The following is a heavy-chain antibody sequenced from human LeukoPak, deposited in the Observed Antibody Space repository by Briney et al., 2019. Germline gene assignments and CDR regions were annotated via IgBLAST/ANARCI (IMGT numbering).Heavy chain of an antibody. Sequence: GGSLRLSCAASGFTFSSHEMHWVRPAPGKGLEWVAVISYDGSTKFYADSVKGRFTISRDNSKLYLQMNSLRAEDTAVYFCARDHGSGSYFFDYWGQGTQVTVSA. CDR2: ISYDGSTK. D-gene: IGHD3-10*01. V-gene: IGHV3-30-3*01. CDR1: GFTFSSHE. CDR3: ARDHGSGSYFFDY. J-gene: IGHJ4*02.